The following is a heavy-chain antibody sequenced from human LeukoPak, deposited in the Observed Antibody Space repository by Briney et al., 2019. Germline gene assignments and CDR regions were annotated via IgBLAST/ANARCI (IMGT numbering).Heavy chain of an antibody. D-gene: IGHD2-2*01. CDR2: ISAYNGNT. CDR3: ALRHCSSTSCYWSGDY. Sequence: ASVKVSCKASGYTFTSYGISWVRQAPGQGLEWMGWISAYNGNTNYAQKLQGRVTMTTDTSTSTAYMELRSLRSDDTAVYYCALRHCSSTSCYWSGDYWGQGTLVTVSS. J-gene: IGHJ4*02. CDR1: GYTFTSYG. V-gene: IGHV1-18*01.